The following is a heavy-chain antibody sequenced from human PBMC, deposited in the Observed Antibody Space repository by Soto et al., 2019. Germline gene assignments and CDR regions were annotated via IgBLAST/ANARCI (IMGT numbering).Heavy chain of an antibody. J-gene: IGHJ4*02. D-gene: IGHD6-19*01. CDR3: ARGSIAVAAYFDY. V-gene: IGHV3-30-3*01. CDR1: GFTFIIYA. CDR2: ISYDGSDK. Sequence: PRGSLILSCSASGFTFIIYAMHWVRQAPGKGLEWVAVISYDGSDKYYADSLKGRFTISRDNSKNTLYLQMNSLRAEDTAVYYCARGSIAVAAYFDYWGQGTLVTVSS.